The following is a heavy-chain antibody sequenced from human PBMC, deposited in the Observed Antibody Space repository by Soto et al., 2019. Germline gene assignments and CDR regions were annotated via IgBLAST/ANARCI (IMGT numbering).Heavy chain of an antibody. Sequence: QVQLVESGGGVVQPGRSLRLSCAASGFTFSSFAMHWVRQAPGKGLQWVAHISYDGAIEYYADSVKGRFSISRDNSKNTLYLRMSSLRAEDTAVYYWARDRHGTWFDYWGQGSLVTGSS. CDR2: ISYDGAIE. D-gene: IGHD6-6*01. V-gene: IGHV3-30-3*01. J-gene: IGHJ4*02. CDR1: GFTFSSFA. CDR3: ARDRHGTWFDY.